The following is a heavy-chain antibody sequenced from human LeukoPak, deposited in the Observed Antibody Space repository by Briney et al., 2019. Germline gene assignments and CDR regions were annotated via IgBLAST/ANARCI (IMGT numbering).Heavy chain of an antibody. CDR2: INTFGTTA. Sequence: GGSLRLSCAVSGFTFSSYWMNWVRQVPGKGLVWVSHINTFGTTATYADSVKGRFTISRDNANNTLYLQMNSLSVEDTAVYYCVRDNAYKFDYWGQGTLVTVSS. D-gene: IGHD5-24*01. CDR1: GFTFSSYW. J-gene: IGHJ4*02. V-gene: IGHV3-74*01. CDR3: VRDNAYKFDY.